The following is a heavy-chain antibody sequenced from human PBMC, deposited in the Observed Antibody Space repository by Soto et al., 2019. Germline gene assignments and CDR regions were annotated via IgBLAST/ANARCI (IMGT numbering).Heavy chain of an antibody. D-gene: IGHD3-22*01. Sequence: GGPLRLYCTASGFTSGDYAMSWFRQAPGKGLEWVGFIRSKAYGGTTEYGASVKGRFTISRDDSKSIAYLQMNSLKTEDTAVYYCTTDPVTMIVVVPSSGWGQGTLVTVSS. J-gene: IGHJ4*02. V-gene: IGHV3-49*03. CDR1: GFTSGDYA. CDR3: TTDPVTMIVVVPSSG. CDR2: IRSKAYGGTT.